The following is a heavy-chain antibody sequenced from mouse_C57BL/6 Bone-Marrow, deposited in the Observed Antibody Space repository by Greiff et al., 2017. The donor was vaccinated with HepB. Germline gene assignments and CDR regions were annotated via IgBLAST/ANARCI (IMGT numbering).Heavy chain of an antibody. CDR1: GYTFTSYW. V-gene: IGHV1-69*01. J-gene: IGHJ3*01. CDR2: IDPSDSYT. CDR3: ARLSNWSWFAY. Sequence: QVQLQQPGAELVMPGASVKLSCKASGYTFTSYWMHWVKQRPGQGLEWIGEIDPSDSYTNYNQKFKGKSTLTVDKSSSTAYMQLSSLTSEDSAVYYGARLSNWSWFAYWGQGTLVTVSA. D-gene: IGHD4-1*02.